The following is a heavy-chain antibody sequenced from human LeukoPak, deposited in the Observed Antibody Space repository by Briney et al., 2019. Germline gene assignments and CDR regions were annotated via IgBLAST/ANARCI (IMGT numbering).Heavy chain of an antibody. V-gene: IGHV3-30-3*01. CDR3: AKAMIGTTDYYYYGMDV. J-gene: IGHJ6*02. Sequence: GGSLRLSCAASGFTFSSYAMHWVRQAPGKGLEWVAVISYDGSNKYYADSVKGRFTISRDNAKNSLYLQMNSLRAENTALYYCAKAMIGTTDYYYYGMDVWGQGTTVTVSS. CDR1: GFTFSSYA. D-gene: IGHD3-22*01. CDR2: ISYDGSNK.